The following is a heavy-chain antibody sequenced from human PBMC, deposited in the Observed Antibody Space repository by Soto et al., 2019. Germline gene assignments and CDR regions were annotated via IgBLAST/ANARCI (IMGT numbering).Heavy chain of an antibody. V-gene: IGHV3-11*05. CDR3: ARDDCISTSCYVSY. CDR1: GFTFTDYY. Sequence: GGSLRLSCAASGFTFTDYYMSWIRQAPGSGLEWVSYISSRSSYTYYADSVKGRFTISRDNAKNSLYLEMSSLRSDDTAVYYCARDDCISTSCYVSYWGQGTLVTVSS. D-gene: IGHD2-2*01. CDR2: ISSRSSYT. J-gene: IGHJ4*02.